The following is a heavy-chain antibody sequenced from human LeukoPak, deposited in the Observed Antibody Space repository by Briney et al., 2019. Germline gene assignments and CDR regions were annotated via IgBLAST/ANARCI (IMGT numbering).Heavy chain of an antibody. J-gene: IGHJ4*02. CDR3: ARGPLDSGYTYFDY. Sequence: SETLSLTCTVSGGSITSYYYWSWIRQPPGKGLEWIGYIYYSGSTSYNPSLKVRVTISLDTSKNQFSLRLNSVTAADTAVYYCARGPLDSGYTYFDYWGQGTLVSVAS. CDR1: GGSITSYYY. V-gene: IGHV4-59*01. D-gene: IGHD5-12*01. CDR2: IYYSGST.